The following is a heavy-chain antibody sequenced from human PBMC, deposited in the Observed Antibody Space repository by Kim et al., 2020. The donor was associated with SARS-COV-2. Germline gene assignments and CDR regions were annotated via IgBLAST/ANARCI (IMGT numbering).Heavy chain of an antibody. J-gene: IGHJ6*02. Sequence: TTNPALKNRVTITVDTPKNQFSLKLSSVTAADTAVYYCARWRYYGMDVWGQGTTVTVSS. V-gene: IGHV4-34*01. CDR3: ARWRYYGMDV.